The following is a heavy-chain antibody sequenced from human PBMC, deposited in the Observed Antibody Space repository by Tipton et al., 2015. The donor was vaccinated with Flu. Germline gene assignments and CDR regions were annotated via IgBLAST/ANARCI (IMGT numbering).Heavy chain of an antibody. V-gene: IGHV5-51*01. CDR1: GDSFTSSW. J-gene: IGHJ3*02. CDR2: IYPDDSDT. CDR3: ARGREDDGFDI. Sequence: QLVQSGAEVKKPGESLKISCKGSGDSFTSSWIAWVRQMPGKGLEWMGIIYPDDSDTRYSPSFQGQVTISADKSISTAYLQWSSLKAPDPARYYWARGREDDGFDIWGQGTMATVSS.